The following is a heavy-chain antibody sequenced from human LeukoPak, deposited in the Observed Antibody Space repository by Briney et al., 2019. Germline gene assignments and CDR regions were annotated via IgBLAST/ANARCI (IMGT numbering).Heavy chain of an antibody. CDR1: GGSFSGYY. Sequence: SSETLSLTCAVYGGSFSGYYWSWIRQPPGKGLEWIGEINHSGSTNYNPSLKSRVTISVDTSKNQFSLKLSSVTAADTAVYYCARERARIAARTPRDYYYYMDVWGKGTTVTVSS. CDR3: ARERARIAARTPRDYYYYMDV. CDR2: INHSGST. D-gene: IGHD6-6*01. V-gene: IGHV4-34*01. J-gene: IGHJ6*03.